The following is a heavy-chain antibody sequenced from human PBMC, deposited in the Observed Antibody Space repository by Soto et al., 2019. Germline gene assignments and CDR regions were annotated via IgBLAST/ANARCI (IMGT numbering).Heavy chain of an antibody. J-gene: IGHJ3*02. CDR1: GYTFTGYY. D-gene: IGHD6-13*01. CDR2: INPNSGGT. Sequence: QVQLVQSGAEVKKPGASVKVSCKASGYTFTGYYMHWVRQAPGQGLEWMGWINPNSGGTNYAQKLQGWVTMTRDTSISTAYMELSRLRSDDTAVYYCARELAAAGTVAAFDIWGQGTMVTVSS. V-gene: IGHV1-2*04. CDR3: ARELAAAGTVAAFDI.